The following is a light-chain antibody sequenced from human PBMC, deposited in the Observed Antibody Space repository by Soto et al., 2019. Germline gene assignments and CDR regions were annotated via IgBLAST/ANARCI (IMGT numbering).Light chain of an antibody. Sequence: EMVMTQSPATLSVSPGERATLSCRASQSVSSSLAWYQQKLGQAPRLLIYDASNRATGIPARFSGSGSGTDFTLTISSLEPEDFAVYYCQQRSNLITFGQGTRLEIK. CDR2: DAS. CDR3: QQRSNLIT. V-gene: IGKV3-11*01. J-gene: IGKJ5*01. CDR1: QSVSSS.